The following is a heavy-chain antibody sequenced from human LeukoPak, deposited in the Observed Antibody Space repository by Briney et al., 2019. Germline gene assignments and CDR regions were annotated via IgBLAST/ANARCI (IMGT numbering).Heavy chain of an antibody. CDR3: ARNTTEVVTAKWFDP. V-gene: IGHV4-38-2*01. CDR1: GYSISSGDY. Sequence: PSETLSLTCAVSGYSISSGDYWGWIRQPPGKGLEWIGSIYHSGSTHYNPSLKSRVTISVDTSKNQFSLKLSSVTAADTAVYYCARNTTEVVTAKWFDPWGQGTPVTVSS. CDR2: IYHSGST. D-gene: IGHD2-21*02. J-gene: IGHJ5*02.